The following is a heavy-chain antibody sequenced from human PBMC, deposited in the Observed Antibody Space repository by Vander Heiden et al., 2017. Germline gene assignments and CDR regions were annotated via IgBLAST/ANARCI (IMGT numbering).Heavy chain of an antibody. CDR1: GFTFSSYW. CDR2: IKQDGSEK. J-gene: IGHJ4*02. CDR3: ARNRGSSSWFVNQGYFDY. D-gene: IGHD6-13*01. Sequence: EVQLVESGGGWVQPGGSLRLSCAASGFTFSSYWMSWVRQAPGKGLEWVANIKQDGSEKYYVDSVKGRFTISRDNAKNSLYLQMNSLRAEDTAVYYCARNRGSSSWFVNQGYFDYWGQGTLVTVSS. V-gene: IGHV3-7*01.